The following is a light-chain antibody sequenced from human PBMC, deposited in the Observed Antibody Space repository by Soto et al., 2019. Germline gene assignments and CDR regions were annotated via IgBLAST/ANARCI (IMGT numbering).Light chain of an antibody. CDR1: SSDVGAYNY. CDR2: DVS. J-gene: IGLJ1*01. V-gene: IGLV2-14*01. CDR3: SSYTSATTYV. Sequence: SVLTQPAAVSWSPGQSITISCTGTSSDVGAYNYDSWYQQYPGEAPKVIIYDVSHRPAGVSNRFSGSKSGNTASLTISGLQTQDEADYYCSSYTSATTYVFGTGTKVTXL.